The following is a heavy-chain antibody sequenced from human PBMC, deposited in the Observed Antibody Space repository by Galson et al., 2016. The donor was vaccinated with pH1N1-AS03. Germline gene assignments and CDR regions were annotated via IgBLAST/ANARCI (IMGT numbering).Heavy chain of an antibody. CDR1: GFTFSSYA. V-gene: IGHV3-23*01. J-gene: IGHJ5*02. CDR3: ARSAAESRCTRDDCNVNWFDP. D-gene: IGHD2-21*02. CDR2: ISGSGVST. Sequence: SLRLSCAASGFTFSSYAMSWVRQAPGKGLEWVSAISGSGVSTYYADSVKGRFTISRDNSKNSLFLQMNSLRAEDTAVYFCARSAAESRCTRDDCNVNWFDPWGQGTLVTVSS.